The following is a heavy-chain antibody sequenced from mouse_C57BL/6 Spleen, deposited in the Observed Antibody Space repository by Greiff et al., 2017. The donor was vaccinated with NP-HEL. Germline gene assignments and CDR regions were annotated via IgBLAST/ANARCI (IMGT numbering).Heavy chain of an antibody. D-gene: IGHD1-1*01. CDR1: GYTFTSYW. Sequence: QVQLQQPGTELVKPGASVKLSCKASGYTFTSYWMHWVKQRPGQGLEWIGNINPSNGGTNYNEKFKSKATLTVDKSSSTASMQLSSLTSEDSAVYYCAREMVVARDWYFDVWGTGTTVTVSS. J-gene: IGHJ1*03. CDR2: INPSNGGT. V-gene: IGHV1-53*01. CDR3: AREMVVARDWYFDV.